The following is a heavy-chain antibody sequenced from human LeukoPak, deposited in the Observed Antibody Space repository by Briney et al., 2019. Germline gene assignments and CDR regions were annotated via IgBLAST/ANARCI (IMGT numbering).Heavy chain of an antibody. CDR1: GGPISRYY. D-gene: IGHD3-10*01. J-gene: IGHJ6*02. V-gene: IGHV4-59*08. CDR3: ARHRDYYGSGSYYYDMDV. CDR2: IHYSGST. Sequence: SETLSLTCTVSGGPISRYYWSWIRQPPGKGLEWIGYIHYSGSTNYNPSLKSRVTISVDTSKNQFSLKLSSVTAADTAVYYCARHRDYYGSGSYYYDMDVWGQGTTVTVSS.